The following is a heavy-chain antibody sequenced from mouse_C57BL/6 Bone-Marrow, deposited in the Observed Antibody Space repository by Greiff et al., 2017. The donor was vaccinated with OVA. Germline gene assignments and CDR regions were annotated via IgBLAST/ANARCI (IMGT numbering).Heavy chain of an antibody. CDR3: ARSIGYRWSYFDY. D-gene: IGHD1-2*01. V-gene: IGHV1-81*01. CDR2: IYPRSGNT. Sequence: QVQLQQSGAELARPGASVKLSCKASGYTFTGYGLRWVRQSPGKGLEWIGEIYPRSGNTYYAEQFKGKATLTADKSSSTAYMELRSLTSEYSAVYFCARSIGYRWSYFDYWGQGTTLTVSS. CDR1: GYTFTGYG. J-gene: IGHJ2*01.